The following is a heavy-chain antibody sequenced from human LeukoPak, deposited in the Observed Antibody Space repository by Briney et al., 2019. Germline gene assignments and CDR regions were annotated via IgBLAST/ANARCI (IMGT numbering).Heavy chain of an antibody. J-gene: IGHJ6*03. D-gene: IGHD3-10*01. CDR2: VNHSGST. CDR3: ASGYYGSGSPMDV. Sequence: SETLSLTCAVYGGSFSGYYWSWIRQPPGKGLEWIGEVNHSGSTNYNPSLKSRVTISVDTSKNQFSLKLSSVTAADTAVYYCASGYYGSGSPMDVWGKGTTVTVSS. CDR1: GGSFSGYY. V-gene: IGHV4-34*01.